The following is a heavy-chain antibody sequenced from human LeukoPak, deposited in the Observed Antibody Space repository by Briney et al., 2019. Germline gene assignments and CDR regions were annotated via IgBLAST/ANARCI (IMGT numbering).Heavy chain of an antibody. CDR1: GFTFSSYG. V-gene: IGHV3-30*02. D-gene: IGHD3-10*01. J-gene: IGHJ5*02. Sequence: PGGSLRLSCAASGFTFSSYGMHWVRQAPGKGLEWVAVIWYGGSNKYYADSVKGRFTISRDNSKNTLYLQMNSLRAEDTAVYYCAKGTGGRSRDYNWFDPWGQGTLVTVSS. CDR2: IWYGGSNK. CDR3: AKGTGGRSRDYNWFDP.